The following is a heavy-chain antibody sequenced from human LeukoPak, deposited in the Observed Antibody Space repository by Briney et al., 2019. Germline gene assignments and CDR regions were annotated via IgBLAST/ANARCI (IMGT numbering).Heavy chain of an antibody. V-gene: IGHV1-2*02. J-gene: IGHJ4*02. CDR2: INPNSGGT. D-gene: IGHD2-21*02. Sequence: ASVKVSCKASGYTFTGYYMHWVRQAPGQGLEWMGWINPNSGGTNYAQKFQGRVTMTRDTSISTAYMELSSLRSDDTAVYYCARGYYSGDCFTLFDYWGQGTLVTVSS. CDR1: GYTFTGYY. CDR3: ARGYYSGDCFTLFDY.